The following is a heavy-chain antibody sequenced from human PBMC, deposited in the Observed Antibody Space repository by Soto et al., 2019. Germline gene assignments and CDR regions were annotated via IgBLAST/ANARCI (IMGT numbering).Heavy chain of an antibody. V-gene: IGHV1-18*01. J-gene: IGHJ4*02. CDR2: ITTYNGNR. D-gene: IGHD6-19*01. Sequence: QVQLVQSGPEVKNPGASVKVSCKASGYTFKNYGIKWVRQAPGQGLEWVGWITTYNGNRYSAEKFQGRVTMTTDTSTSTTYMELKSLTSDDTGVYYCARDAHPKGVAADGASDYWGQGTLVTVSS. CDR3: ARDAHPKGVAADGASDY. CDR1: GYTFKNYG.